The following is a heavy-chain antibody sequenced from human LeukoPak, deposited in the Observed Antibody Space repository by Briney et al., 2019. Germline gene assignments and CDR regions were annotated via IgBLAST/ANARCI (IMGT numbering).Heavy chain of an antibody. CDR3: AKTTTGYSSGRYPAWPIDY. Sequence: PGGSLRLSCAASGFTFSSYAMSWVRQAPGKGLEGVSGIFGSGGSAHYADSVKGRFTISRDNSKNTVYLQMDSLRVEDTAIYYCAKTTTGYSSGRYPAWPIDYWGQGTLVTVSS. V-gene: IGHV3-23*01. J-gene: IGHJ4*02. CDR1: GFTFSSYA. CDR2: IFGSGGSA. D-gene: IGHD2-15*01.